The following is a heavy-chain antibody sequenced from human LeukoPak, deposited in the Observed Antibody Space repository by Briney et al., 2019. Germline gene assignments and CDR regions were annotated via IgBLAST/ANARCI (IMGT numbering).Heavy chain of an antibody. CDR2: ISGDGGSA. D-gene: IGHD3-22*01. V-gene: IGHV3-43*02. CDR1: GFTFDDYA. CDR3: AKGVGYYDSSGLIDY. J-gene: IGHJ4*02. Sequence: GGSLRLSCAASGFTFDDYAMHWVRQAPGRGLEWVSVISGDGGSAYYADSVKGRFTISRDNSKNSLYLQMNSLRTEDTALYYCAKGVGYYDSSGLIDYWGQGTLVTVSS.